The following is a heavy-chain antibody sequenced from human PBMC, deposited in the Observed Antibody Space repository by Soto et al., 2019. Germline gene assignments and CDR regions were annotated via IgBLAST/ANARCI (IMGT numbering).Heavy chain of an antibody. CDR1: GFTFDDYA. D-gene: IGHD3-16*02. Sequence: GGSLRLSCAASGFTFDDYAMHWVRQAPGKGLEWVSGISWNSGSIGYADSVKGRFTISRDNAKNSLYLQMNSLRAEDTALYYCAKGNTFGGVIARGAFDIWGQGTMVTVSS. J-gene: IGHJ3*02. CDR2: ISWNSGSI. CDR3: AKGNTFGGVIARGAFDI. V-gene: IGHV3-9*01.